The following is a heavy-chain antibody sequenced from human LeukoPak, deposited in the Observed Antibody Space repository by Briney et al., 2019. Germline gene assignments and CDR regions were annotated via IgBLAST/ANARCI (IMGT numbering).Heavy chain of an antibody. CDR3: AREQAYWFGP. Sequence: GGPLTLPCAASGLTHSKSYMTWPRQSPGKGLEWVSFIYPACTTSYVDSVKGRFTISRDISKNTLHLQVNSLRADDTAVYYCAREQAYWFGPWGQGSLVTVSS. CDR1: GLTHSKSY. J-gene: IGHJ5*02. CDR2: IYPACTT. V-gene: IGHV3-53*01.